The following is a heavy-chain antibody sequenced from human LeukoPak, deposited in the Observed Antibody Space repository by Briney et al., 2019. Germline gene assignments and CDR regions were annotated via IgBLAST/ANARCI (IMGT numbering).Heavy chain of an antibody. J-gene: IGHJ6*03. CDR2: IRYGGSNK. Sequence: GGSLRLSCAASGFTFSSYGMHWVRQAPGKGLEWVAFIRYGGSNKYYADSAKGRFTISRDNSKNTLYLQMNSLRAEDTAVYYCAKDSQLELRNYYYYCYMDVWGKGTTVTVSS. CDR1: GFTFSSYG. CDR3: AKDSQLELRNYYYYCYMDV. V-gene: IGHV3-30*02. D-gene: IGHD1-1*01.